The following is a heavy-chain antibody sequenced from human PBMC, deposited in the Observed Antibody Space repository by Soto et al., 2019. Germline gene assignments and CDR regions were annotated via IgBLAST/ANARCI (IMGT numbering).Heavy chain of an antibody. CDR1: GFTVSHHS. CDR2: ISSYSAAT. J-gene: IGHJ4*02. CDR3: AKGTSLYDDRGYYFLSYYDD. D-gene: IGHD3-3*01. V-gene: IGHV3-23*01. Sequence: RRLSCAASGFTVSHHSVSWVRQAPGKGLEWVSDISSYSAATYYVDSAKSRFTISRDTSNNMVYLQMNSLRPEDTAVYYCAKGTSLYDDRGYYFLSYYDDWGQGILVTVSS.